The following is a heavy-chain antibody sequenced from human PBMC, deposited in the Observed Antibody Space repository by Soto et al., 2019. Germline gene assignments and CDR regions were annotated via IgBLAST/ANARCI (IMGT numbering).Heavy chain of an antibody. Sequence: QVQLVQSGAEVRKPGASVTVSCRSSGDSFNDYYIHWVRQAPGQGLEWMGWINPNSGVTKYAQKFQGWVSMARDTSIRTVYMQLSRLRSDDTAVYYCARESGVATATVDDYYFYMDVWGTWTTVTVSS. J-gene: IGHJ6*03. CDR2: INPNSGVT. V-gene: IGHV1-2*04. D-gene: IGHD5-12*01. CDR3: ARESGVATATVDDYYFYMDV. CDR1: GDSFNDYY.